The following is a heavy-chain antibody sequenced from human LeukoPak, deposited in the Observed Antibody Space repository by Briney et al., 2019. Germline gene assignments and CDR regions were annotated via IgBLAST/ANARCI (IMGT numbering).Heavy chain of an antibody. CDR1: GFTYDDYD. CDR3: TTYGSGRKFDY. V-gene: IGHV3-15*04. CDR2: IESKTDGGTT. Sequence: PGGSLRLSCAASGFTYDDYDMSWVRQIPGKGLEWVGRIESKTDGGTTDYAAPVKGRFTISRDDSTNTLYLQMNSLKSEDTAVYYCTTYGSGRKFDYWGQGILVTVSS. D-gene: IGHD3-10*01. J-gene: IGHJ4*02.